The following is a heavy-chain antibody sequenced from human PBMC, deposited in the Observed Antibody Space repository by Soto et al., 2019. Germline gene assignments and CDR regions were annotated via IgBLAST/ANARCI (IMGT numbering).Heavy chain of an antibody. V-gene: IGHV3-7*01. CDR2: IKQDGSEK. CDR3: AKGPNPYIVAHFDY. J-gene: IGHJ4*02. Sequence: GGSLRLSCAASGFTFSSYWMSWVRQAPGKGLEWVANIKQDGSEKYYVDSVKGRFTISRDNAKNSLYLQMNSLRAEDTAVYYCAKGPNPYIVAHFDYWGQGTLVTVSS. D-gene: IGHD5-12*01. CDR1: GFTFSSYW.